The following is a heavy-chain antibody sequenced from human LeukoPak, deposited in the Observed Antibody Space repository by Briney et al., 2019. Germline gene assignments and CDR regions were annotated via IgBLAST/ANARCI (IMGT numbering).Heavy chain of an antibody. CDR3: ARANSGYDSSPFDY. J-gene: IGHJ4*02. CDR1: GYSISSGYY. CDR2: IYHSGST. D-gene: IGHD5-12*01. Sequence: PSETLSLTCTVSGYSISSGYYWGWIRQPPGKGLEWIGSIYHSGSTNYNPSLKSRVTISVDTSKNQFSLQLNSVTPEDTAVYYCARANSGYDSSPFDYWGQGTLVTVSS. V-gene: IGHV4-38-2*02.